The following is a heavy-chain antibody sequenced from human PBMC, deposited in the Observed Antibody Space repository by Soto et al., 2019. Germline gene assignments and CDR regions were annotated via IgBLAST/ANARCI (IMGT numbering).Heavy chain of an antibody. CDR2: IIPIFGTA. Sequence: SVKVSCKASGGTFSSYAISWVRQAPGQGLEWMGGIIPIFGTANYAQKFQGRVTITADESTSTAYMELSSLRSEDTAVYYCARDPLAFTVSYNWFDPWGQGTLVTVSS. CDR3: ARDPLAFTVSYNWFDP. D-gene: IGHD3-3*02. CDR1: GGTFSSYA. J-gene: IGHJ5*02. V-gene: IGHV1-69*13.